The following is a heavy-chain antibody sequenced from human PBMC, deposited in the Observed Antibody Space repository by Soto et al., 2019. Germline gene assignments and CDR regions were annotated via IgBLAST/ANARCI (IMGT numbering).Heavy chain of an antibody. D-gene: IGHD2-15*01. CDR1: GFSLSTSGMC. Sequence: GSGPTLVNPTQTLTLTCTFSGFSLSTSGMCVSWIRQPPGKALEWLARIDWDDDKYYSTSLKTRLTISKDTSKNQVVLTMTNMDPVDTATYYCARIYLASGALDYWGQGTLVTSPQ. CDR3: ARIYLASGALDY. J-gene: IGHJ4*02. V-gene: IGHV2-70*11. CDR2: IDWDDDK.